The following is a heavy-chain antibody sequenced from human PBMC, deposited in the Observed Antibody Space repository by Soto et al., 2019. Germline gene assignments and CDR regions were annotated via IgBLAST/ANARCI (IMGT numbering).Heavy chain of an antibody. CDR1: GGSISSGGYY. V-gene: IGHV4-31*03. J-gene: IGHJ3*02. CDR2: IYYSGST. CDR3: ARVRVTNSIDAFDI. Sequence: PSETLSLTCTVSGGSISSGGYYWSWIRQHPGKGLEWIGYIYYSGSTYYNPSLKSRVTISVDTSKNQFSLKLSSVTAADTAVYYWARVRVTNSIDAFDIWGQGTMVTVSS. D-gene: IGHD2-21*02.